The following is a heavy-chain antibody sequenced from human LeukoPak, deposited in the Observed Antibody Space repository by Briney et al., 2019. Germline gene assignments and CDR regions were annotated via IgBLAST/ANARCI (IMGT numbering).Heavy chain of an antibody. CDR3: ARGRVITMVRAVIPFDY. D-gene: IGHD3-10*01. Sequence: SETLSLTCAVYGGSFSGYYWSWIRQPPGKGLEWIGEINHSGSTNYNPSLKSRVTISVDTSKNQFSLKVTSVTAADTAVYYCARGRVITMVRAVIPFDYWGQGTLVTVSS. J-gene: IGHJ4*02. CDR1: GGSFSGYY. V-gene: IGHV4-34*01. CDR2: INHSGST.